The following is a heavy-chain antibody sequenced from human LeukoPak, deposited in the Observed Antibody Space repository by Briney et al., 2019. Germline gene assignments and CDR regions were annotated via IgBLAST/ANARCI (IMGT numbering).Heavy chain of an antibody. J-gene: IGHJ4*02. D-gene: IGHD6-19*01. CDR1: GLTFSSYP. V-gene: IGHV3-30*04. CDR3: ARVSSGWYSY. CDR2: ISYDGSNK. Sequence: GGSLRLSCAASGLTFSSYPMHWVRQAPGKGLEWVAVISYDGSNKYYADSVKGRFTISRDNSKNTLYLQMNSLRAEDTAVYYCARVSSGWYSYWGQGTLVTVSS.